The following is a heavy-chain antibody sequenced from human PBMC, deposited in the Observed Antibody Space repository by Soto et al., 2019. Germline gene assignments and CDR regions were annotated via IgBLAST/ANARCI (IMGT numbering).Heavy chain of an antibody. CDR1: GFTFSSYG. CDR2: ISYDGSNK. D-gene: IGHD1-26*01. CDR3: AKDRERATYYYYYGMDV. Sequence: QVQLVESGGGVVQPGRSLRLSCAASGFTFSSYGMHWVRQAPGKGLEWVAVISYDGSNKYYADSVKGRFTISRDNSKNTLYLKMNRLRAEDTAVYYCAKDRERATYYYYYGMDVWGQGATVTVSS. V-gene: IGHV3-30*18. J-gene: IGHJ6*02.